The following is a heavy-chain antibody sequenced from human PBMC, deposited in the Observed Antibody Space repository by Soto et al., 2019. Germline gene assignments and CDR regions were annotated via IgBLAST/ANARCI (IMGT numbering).Heavy chain of an antibody. V-gene: IGHV3-15*01. D-gene: IGHD3-22*01. Sequence: EVQLVESGGGLVKPGGSLRLSCAASGFTFSNAWMSWVRQAPGKGLEWVGRIKSKTDGGTTDHAAPVKGRFTISRDDSKNTLYLQMNSLKTEDTAVYYCTTVFQGYYYDSSGYTNWGQGTLVTVSS. J-gene: IGHJ4*02. CDR2: IKSKTDGGTT. CDR1: GFTFSNAW. CDR3: TTVFQGYYYDSSGYTN.